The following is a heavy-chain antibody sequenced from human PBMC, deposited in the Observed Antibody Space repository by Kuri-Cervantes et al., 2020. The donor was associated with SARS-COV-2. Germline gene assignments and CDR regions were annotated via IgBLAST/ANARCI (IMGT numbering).Heavy chain of an antibody. D-gene: IGHD2-15*01. Sequence: SETLSLTCAISGDSASSNSAAWNWIRQSPSRGLEWLGRTYYRSKWYNDYAVSVKSRITINPDTSKNQFSLQLNSVTPEDTAVYYCAREALVDPRYNWFDPWGQGTLVTVSS. V-gene: IGHV6-1*01. CDR1: GDSASSNSAA. CDR2: TYYRSKWYN. J-gene: IGHJ5*02. CDR3: AREALVDPRYNWFDP.